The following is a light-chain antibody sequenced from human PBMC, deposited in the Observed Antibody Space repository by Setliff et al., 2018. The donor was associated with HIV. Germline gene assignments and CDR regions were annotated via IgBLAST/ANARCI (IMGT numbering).Light chain of an antibody. J-gene: IGKJ1*01. V-gene: IGKV4-1*01. CDR1: QNILYSSYNKNY. Sequence: DIVMTQYPDSLAVSLGERATINCKSSQNILYSSYNKNYLSWYQQKPGQPPRLLIYWASTRESGVPDRFTGSESGTDFTLTISSLQAEDVAVYYCQQYFSNPWTFGQGTKVDIK. CDR3: QQYFSNPWT. CDR2: WAS.